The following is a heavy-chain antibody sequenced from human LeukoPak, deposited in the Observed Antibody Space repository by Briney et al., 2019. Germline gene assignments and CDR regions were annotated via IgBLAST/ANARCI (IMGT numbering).Heavy chain of an antibody. CDR2: IYHSGST. V-gene: IGHV4-38-2*02. CDR1: GYSISSGYY. D-gene: IGHD1-26*01. Sequence: SETLSLTCTVSGYSISSGYYWGWIRQPPGKGLEWIGSIYHSGSTYYNPSLKSRVTISVDTSKNQFSLKLSSVTAADTAVYYCARGPYSGSYDYDFDYWGQGTLVTVSS. CDR3: ARGPYSGSYDYDFDY. J-gene: IGHJ4*02.